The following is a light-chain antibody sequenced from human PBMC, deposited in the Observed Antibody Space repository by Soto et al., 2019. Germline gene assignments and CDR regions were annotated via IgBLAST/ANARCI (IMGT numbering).Light chain of an antibody. Sequence: EIPMTQSPSSLSASGGDRASITCRASQGIRNALGWYRQKPGQAPQRQMYSASILQTGAPSRFSGSGSGTEFTLTIYSLQPEDCATHYCLQHNTCPYTFGQGTTLDIK. CDR2: SAS. V-gene: IGKV1-17*01. J-gene: IGKJ2*01. CDR1: QGIRNA. CDR3: LQHNTCPYT.